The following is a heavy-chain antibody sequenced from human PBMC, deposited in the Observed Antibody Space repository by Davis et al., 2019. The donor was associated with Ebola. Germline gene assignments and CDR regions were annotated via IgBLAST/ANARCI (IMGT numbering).Heavy chain of an antibody. CDR1: GFTFSDYY. CDR2: ISSSGSTI. Sequence: GESLKISCAASGFTFSDYYMSWIRQAPGKGLEWVSYISSSGSTIYYADSVKGRFTISRDNAKNSLYLQMNSLRDEDTAVYFCAREVWGVDYNPYFYYGMDVWGQGTTVTVSS. CDR3: AREVWGVDYNPYFYYGMDV. D-gene: IGHD3-10*01. V-gene: IGHV3-11*04. J-gene: IGHJ6*02.